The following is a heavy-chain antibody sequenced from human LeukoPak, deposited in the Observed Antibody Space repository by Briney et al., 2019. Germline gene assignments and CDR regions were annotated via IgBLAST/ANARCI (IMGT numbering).Heavy chain of an antibody. CDR2: ISSSSSYI. V-gene: IGHV3-21*01. Sequence: GGSLRLSCAASGFTFSSYRMNWVRQAPGKGLGWVSSISSSSSYIYYADSVKGRFTISRDNAKNSLYLQMNSLRAEDTAVYYCARPRLEQWLASGDEYFQHWGQGTLVTVSS. CDR3: ARPRLEQWLASGDEYFQH. J-gene: IGHJ1*01. CDR1: GFTFSSYR. D-gene: IGHD6-19*01.